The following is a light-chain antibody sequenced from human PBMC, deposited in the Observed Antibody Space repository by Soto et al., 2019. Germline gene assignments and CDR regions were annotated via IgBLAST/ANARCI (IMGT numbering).Light chain of an antibody. J-gene: IGKJ1*01. CDR3: QQYNNWLWT. CDR2: GAS. CDR1: QSVSRN. Sequence: EIVMTQSPVTLSVSPGERATLSCRAGQSVSRNLAWYQQKPGQAPRLLIYGASTRATGIPARFGGSGSGTEFTLTISSLQSEDFAVYYCQQYNNWLWTFGQGTKV. V-gene: IGKV3-15*01.